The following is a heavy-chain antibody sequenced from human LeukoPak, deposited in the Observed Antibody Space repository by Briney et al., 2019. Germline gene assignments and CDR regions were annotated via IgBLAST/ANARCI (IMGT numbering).Heavy chain of an antibody. CDR1: GGSFSGYY. V-gene: IGHV4-34*01. Sequence: SETLSLTCAVYGGSFSGYYWSWIRQPPGKGLEWIGEINHSGSTNYNPSLKSRVNISLDTSRNQFSLKLSSVTAADTAVYYCARVRRGYGGNSEFNFYYYMDVWGKGTTVTVSS. CDR3: ARVRRGYGGNSEFNFYYYMDV. D-gene: IGHD4-23*01. J-gene: IGHJ6*03. CDR2: INHSGST.